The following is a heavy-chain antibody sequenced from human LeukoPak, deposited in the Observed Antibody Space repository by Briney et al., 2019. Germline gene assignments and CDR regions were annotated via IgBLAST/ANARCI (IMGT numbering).Heavy chain of an antibody. CDR3: ARDYYDRRMDV. V-gene: IGHV4-59*01. Sequence: SETLSLTCTVSGGSISSYYWSWIRQPPGKGLEWIGYIYYSGSTNHNPSLKSRVTISVDTSKNQFSLKLSSVTAADTAVYYCARDYYDRRMDVWGQGTTVTVSS. CDR2: IYYSGST. D-gene: IGHD3-22*01. CDR1: GGSISSYY. J-gene: IGHJ6*02.